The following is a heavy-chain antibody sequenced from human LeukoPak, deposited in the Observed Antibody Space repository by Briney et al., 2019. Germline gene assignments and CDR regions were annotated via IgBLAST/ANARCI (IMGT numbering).Heavy chain of an antibody. V-gene: IGHV4-59*08. CDR3: ARHIGFCSSANCRAAWFDP. CDR2: IYCSGVT. Sequence: SETLSLTCTVSGGSISSYYWSWIRQPPGKGLEWIGYIYCSGVTNYNPSLKSRVTISVDTSKNQFSLKLNSVTAADTAVYYCARHIGFCSSANCRAAWFDPWGQGTLVTVSS. J-gene: IGHJ5*02. D-gene: IGHD2-2*01. CDR1: GGSISSYY.